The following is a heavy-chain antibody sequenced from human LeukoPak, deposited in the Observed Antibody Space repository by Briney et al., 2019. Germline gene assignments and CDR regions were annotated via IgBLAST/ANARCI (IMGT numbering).Heavy chain of an antibody. D-gene: IGHD3-10*01. CDR3: ARQIDGSGKAFDT. V-gene: IGHV4-39*01. CDR1: GGSIS. CDR2: IYYSGGT. Sequence: AVTLSLTCNVSGGSISWGWIRQPPGKDLEWIGSIYYSGGTYYNPSLKSRVTIVVDTSQKQFSLKVSSVTAADTAVYYCARQIDGSGKAFDTWGQGILVTVSS. J-gene: IGHJ5*02.